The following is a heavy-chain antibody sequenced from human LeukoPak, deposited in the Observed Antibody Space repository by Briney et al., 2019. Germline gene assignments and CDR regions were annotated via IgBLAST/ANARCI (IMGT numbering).Heavy chain of an antibody. D-gene: IGHD2-2*02. J-gene: IGHJ4*02. CDR3: GGYCSTTSCYKVDY. V-gene: IGHV3-64D*09. Sequence: GGSLRLSCSASGFTFSSYAMHWVRQAPGKGLEYVSAISSNGGSTYYADSVKGRFSISRDNSKNTLYLQMTSVRVEDTAVYYCGGYCSTTSCYKVDYWGQGTLVTVSS. CDR1: GFTFSSYA. CDR2: ISSNGGST.